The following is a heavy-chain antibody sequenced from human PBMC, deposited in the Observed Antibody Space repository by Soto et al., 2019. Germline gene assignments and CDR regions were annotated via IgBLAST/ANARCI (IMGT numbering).Heavy chain of an antibody. CDR1: GFTFSSYA. V-gene: IGHV3-23*01. J-gene: IGHJ6*03. D-gene: IGHD3-10*01. CDR3: AKGKDYYGSGSYPYYMDV. Sequence: GGSLRLSCAASGFTFSSYAMSWVRQAPGKGLEWVSAISGSGSSTYYADSVKGRFTISRDNSKNTLYLQMNSLRAEDTAVYYCAKGKDYYGSGSYPYYMDVWGKGTTVTVSS. CDR2: ISGSGSST.